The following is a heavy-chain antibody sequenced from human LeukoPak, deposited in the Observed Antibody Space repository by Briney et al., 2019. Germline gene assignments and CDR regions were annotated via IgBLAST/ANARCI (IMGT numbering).Heavy chain of an antibody. CDR2: ISSSGSTI. D-gene: IGHD3-10*02. CDR1: AFTFSSYG. V-gene: IGHV3-48*04. Sequence: GGSLRLSCAASAFTFSSYGMSWVRQAPGKGLEWVSYISSSGSTIYYADSVKGRLTISRDNAKNSLYLQMNSLRAEDTAVYYCAELGITMIGGVWGKGTTVTISS. J-gene: IGHJ6*04. CDR3: AELGITMIGGV.